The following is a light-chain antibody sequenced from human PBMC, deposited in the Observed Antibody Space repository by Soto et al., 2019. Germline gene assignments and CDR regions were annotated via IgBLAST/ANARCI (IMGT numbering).Light chain of an antibody. J-gene: IGLJ3*02. CDR1: SSNIGAGYD. V-gene: IGLV1-40*01. CDR3: HSYDSSLSGVV. CDR2: SNS. Sequence: QSVLTQPPSVSGAPGQRVTISCTGSSSNIGAGYDVHWYQQLPGTAPKLLIFSNSNRPSGVPDRFSGSKSDTSASLAITGLQTEDEAEYYCHSYDSSLSGVVFGGGTKLTVL.